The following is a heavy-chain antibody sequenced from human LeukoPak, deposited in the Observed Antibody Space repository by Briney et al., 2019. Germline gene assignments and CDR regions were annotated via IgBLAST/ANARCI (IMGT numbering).Heavy chain of an antibody. V-gene: IGHV3-33*01. CDR3: ARGSRQQPFDY. CDR2: IWYDGSNK. D-gene: IGHD6-13*01. J-gene: IGHJ4*02. CDR1: GFTFSSYG. Sequence: GGSLRLSCAASGFTFSSYGMHWVRQAPGKGLEWVAVIWYDGSNKYYADSVKGRFTISRDNSKNTLYLQMNSLRAEDTAVYYCARGSRQQPFDYWGQGTLVTVSS.